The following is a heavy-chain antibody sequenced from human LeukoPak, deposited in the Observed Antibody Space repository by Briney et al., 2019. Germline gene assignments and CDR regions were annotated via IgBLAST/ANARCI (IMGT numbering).Heavy chain of an antibody. D-gene: IGHD2/OR15-2a*01. CDR3: ARVSGDYSMPFDY. CDR2: INPSGGST. Sequence: ASVKVSCKASGYTFTRYSMHWVRQAPGQGLEWMGIINPSGGSTTYAQKFQGRVTMTRDMSPSTVYMELSSLRSEDTAVYYCARVSGDYSMPFDYWGQGTLVTVSS. CDR1: GYTFTRYS. V-gene: IGHV1-46*01. J-gene: IGHJ4*02.